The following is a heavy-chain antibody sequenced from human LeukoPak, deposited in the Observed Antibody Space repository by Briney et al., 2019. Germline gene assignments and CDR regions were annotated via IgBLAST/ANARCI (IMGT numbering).Heavy chain of an antibody. D-gene: IGHD3-22*01. CDR1: GGSFSAYY. Sequence: SETLSLTCAVYGGSFSAYYWSWIRQPPGKGLEWIGEINHSGSTNYNPSLKSRVAISVDTSRNQFSLRLSSVTAADTAVYSCARGQRITMTDWGQGTLVTVSS. V-gene: IGHV4-34*01. CDR3: ARGQRITMTD. J-gene: IGHJ4*02. CDR2: INHSGST.